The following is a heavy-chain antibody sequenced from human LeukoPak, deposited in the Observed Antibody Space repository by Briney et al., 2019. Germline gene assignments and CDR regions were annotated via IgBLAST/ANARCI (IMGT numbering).Heavy chain of an antibody. V-gene: IGHV3-9*01. CDR3: AKVNSGYSYGAKEYYFDY. J-gene: IGHJ4*02. CDR2: ISWNSGSI. CDR1: GFTFDDYA. Sequence: GRSLRLSCAASGFTFDDYAMHWVRQAPGKGLEWVSGISWNSGSIGYADSVKGRFTISRDNAKNSLYLQMNSLRAEDTALYYSAKVNSGYSYGAKEYYFDYWGQGTLVTVSS. D-gene: IGHD5-18*01.